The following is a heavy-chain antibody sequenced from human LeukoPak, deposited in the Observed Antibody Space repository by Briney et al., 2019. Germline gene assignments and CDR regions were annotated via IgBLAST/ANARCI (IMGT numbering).Heavy chain of an antibody. D-gene: IGHD3-9*01. V-gene: IGHV3-30*04. J-gene: IGHJ4*02. CDR2: ISYDGGKK. Sequence: GGSLRLSCAASGFTFSNYTMHWVRQAPGKGLEWVAVISYDGGKKYYADSVEGRFTISRDNARNSLFLQMSSLRDDDTAVYYCARDSFDSGSSPSDFWGQGTLVTVSS. CDR3: ARDSFDSGSSPSDF. CDR1: GFTFSNYT.